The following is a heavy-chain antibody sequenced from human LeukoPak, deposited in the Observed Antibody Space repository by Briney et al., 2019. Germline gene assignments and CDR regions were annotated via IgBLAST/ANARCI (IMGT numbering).Heavy chain of an antibody. CDR2: VHLNGAT. CDR1: GGSILGTNW. D-gene: IGHD1-26*01. V-gene: IGHV4-4*02. CDR3: TRESGAFSPFGF. Sequence: PSDTLSLTCAVSGGSILGTNWWSWVRQPPGKGLEWIGEVHLNGATNYNPSVEGRVTMSIDKSKNHLSLEVISVTAADTAMYYCTRESGAFSPFGFWGQGTLVTVSS. J-gene: IGHJ4*02.